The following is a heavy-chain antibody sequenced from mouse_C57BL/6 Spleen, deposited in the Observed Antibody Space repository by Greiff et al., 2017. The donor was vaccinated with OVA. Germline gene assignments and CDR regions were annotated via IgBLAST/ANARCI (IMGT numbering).Heavy chain of an antibody. CDR3: AREGGWLPDY. V-gene: IGHV1-52*01. J-gene: IGHJ4*01. CDR1: GYTFTSYW. CDR2: IDPSDSET. Sequence: QVQLQQPGAELVRPGSSVKLSCKASGYTFTSYWMHWVKQRPIQGLEWIGNIDPSDSETHYNQKFKDKATLTVDKSSSTAYMQLSSLTSEDSAVYYCAREGGWLPDYWGQGTSVTVSS. D-gene: IGHD2-3*01.